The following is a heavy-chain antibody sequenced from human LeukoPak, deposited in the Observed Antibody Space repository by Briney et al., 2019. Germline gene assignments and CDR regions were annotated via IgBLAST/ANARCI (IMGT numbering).Heavy chain of an antibody. CDR1: GYSISSAYY. CDR2: IYHSGST. Sequence: SETLSLTCTVSGYSISSAYYWGWIRQPPGKGLEWIGSIYHSGSTYYNPSLKSRVTISVDTSKNQFSLKLSSVTAADTAVYYCARATPHYYDSSGYYSLTYFDYWGQGTLVTVSS. CDR3: ARATPHYYDSSGYYSLTYFDY. D-gene: IGHD3-22*01. V-gene: IGHV4-38-2*02. J-gene: IGHJ4*02.